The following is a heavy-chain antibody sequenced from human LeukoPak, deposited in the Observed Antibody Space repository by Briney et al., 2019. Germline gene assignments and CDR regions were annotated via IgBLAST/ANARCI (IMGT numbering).Heavy chain of an antibody. Sequence: PGRSLRLSCAASGFTFSSYAMHWVRQAPGKGLEWVAVISYDGSNKYYADSVKGRFTISRDNSKNTLYLQMNSLRAEDTAVYYCAREAASDYYDSMEFLDYWGQGTLVTVSS. J-gene: IGHJ4*02. CDR3: AREAASDYYDSMEFLDY. D-gene: IGHD3-22*01. CDR2: ISYDGSNK. V-gene: IGHV3-30-3*01. CDR1: GFTFSSYA.